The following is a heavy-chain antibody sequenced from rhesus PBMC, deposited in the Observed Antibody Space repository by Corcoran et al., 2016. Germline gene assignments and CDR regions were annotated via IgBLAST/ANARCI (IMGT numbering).Heavy chain of an antibody. Sequence: QVTLKESGPALGKPTPTLTLTCTFSWFSISTSGMGGGWIRQPPGKAPEWLSLIYWDDDNYYITSLKSRLTISKDTSKNQVVLTMTNMDPVDTATYYCARKLIAAAGAFDFWGQELRVTVSS. D-gene: IGHD6-25*01. CDR1: WFSISTSGMG. CDR3: ARKLIAAAGAFDF. CDR2: IYWDDDN. V-gene: IGHV2-174*01. J-gene: IGHJ3*01.